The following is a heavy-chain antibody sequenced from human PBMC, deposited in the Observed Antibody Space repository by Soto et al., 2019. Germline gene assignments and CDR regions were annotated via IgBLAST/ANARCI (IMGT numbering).Heavy chain of an antibody. J-gene: IGHJ4*02. D-gene: IGHD2-15*01. CDR3: ARTRGTGYCSGGSCYWTFDY. V-gene: IGHV2-26*01. CDR2: IFSNDEK. Sequence: QVTLKESGPVLVKPTETLTLTCTVSGFSLSNARMGVSWIRQPPGKALEWLAHIFSNDEKSYSTSLKSRLTISKDTSKSQVVLTMTNMDPVETATYYCARTRGTGYCSGGSCYWTFDYWGQGTLVTVSS. CDR1: GFSLSNARMG.